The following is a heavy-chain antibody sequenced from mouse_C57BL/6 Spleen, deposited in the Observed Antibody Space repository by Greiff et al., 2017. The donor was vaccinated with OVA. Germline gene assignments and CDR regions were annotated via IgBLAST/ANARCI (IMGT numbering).Heavy chain of an antibody. Sequence: VQLQQSGPELVRPGASVKLSCKASGYTFTSYEINWVKQRPGQGLEWIGRIYPRDGSTNYNEKFKGKATLTVDTSSSTAYMELHSLTSEDSAVYFWARSGDYYYGSSAFDYWGKGTTLTVAS. CDR2: IYPRDGST. CDR3: ARSGDYYYGSSAFDY. D-gene: IGHD1-1*01. CDR1: GYTFTSYE. J-gene: IGHJ2*01. V-gene: IGHV1-85*01.